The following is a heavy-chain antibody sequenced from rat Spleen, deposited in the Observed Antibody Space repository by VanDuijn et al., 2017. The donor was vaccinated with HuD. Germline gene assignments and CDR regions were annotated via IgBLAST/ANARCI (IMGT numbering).Heavy chain of an antibody. CDR2: ISSEGRSS. CDR1: GFTFSDYT. V-gene: IGHV5-7*01. Sequence: EVQLVESGGGLVQPGRSLKLSCAASGFTFSDYTMAWVRQAPKEGLEWVATISSEGRSSYYRDSVKGRFTISRDNAKSTLYLQMDSLRSEDTATYYCARTIYDYFDYWGQGVMVTVSS. J-gene: IGHJ2*01. CDR3: ARTIYDYFDY.